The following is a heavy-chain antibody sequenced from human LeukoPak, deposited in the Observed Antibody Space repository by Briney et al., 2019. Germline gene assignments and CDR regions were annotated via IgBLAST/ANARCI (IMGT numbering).Heavy chain of an antibody. CDR2: IWYDGSNK. CDR3: AKFRYYYDSSGSGIDY. CDR1: GFTFSSYG. J-gene: IGHJ4*02. Sequence: PGGSLRLSCAASGFTFSSYGMHWVRQAPGKGLEWVAVIWYDGSNKYYADSVKGRFTISRDNSKNTLYLQMNGLRAEDTAVYYCAKFRYYYDSSGSGIDYWGQGTLVTVSS. D-gene: IGHD3-22*01. V-gene: IGHV3-33*06.